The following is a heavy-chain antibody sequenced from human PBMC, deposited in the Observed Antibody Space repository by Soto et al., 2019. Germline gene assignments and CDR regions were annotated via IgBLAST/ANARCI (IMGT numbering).Heavy chain of an antibody. CDR1: GYTLPSYG. V-gene: IGHV1-18*01. D-gene: IGHD3-3*01. CDR3: ARDNYGDVWSGYSHYNFDH. J-gene: IGHJ4*02. CDR2: ISAYSYKA. Sequence: QVQLVKSRVAVKKPRASVQVSCKASGYTLPSYGISWVRQAPGQGLEWMGWISAYSYKANYAQKFQDTVTMTVARSTSTVYKELRSLTSDDTAVYYCARDNYGDVWSGYSHYNFDHWCQGTLVAVSS.